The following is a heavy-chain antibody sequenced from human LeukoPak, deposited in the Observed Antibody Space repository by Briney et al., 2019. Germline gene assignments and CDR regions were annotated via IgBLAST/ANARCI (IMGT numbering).Heavy chain of an antibody. CDR3: AKGSRSSRPYYFDF. V-gene: IGHV3-23*01. CDR1: GFTFNKYV. CDR2: ITGSGDDT. Sequence: PGGSLRLSCTASGFTFNKYVMTWVRQAPGKGLEWVSAITGSGDDTYHADSVKGRFTISRDNSKNTLYLQMNSLRAEDTAVYYCAKGSRSSRPYYFDFWGQEILVTVSS. D-gene: IGHD3-10*01. J-gene: IGHJ4*02.